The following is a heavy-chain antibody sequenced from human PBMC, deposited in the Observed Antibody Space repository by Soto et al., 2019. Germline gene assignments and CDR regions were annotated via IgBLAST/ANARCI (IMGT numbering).Heavy chain of an antibody. V-gene: IGHV1-69*02. D-gene: IGHD3-10*01. Sequence: SVKVSCKASGGTFSSYTISWVRQAPGQGLEWMGRIIPILGIANYAQKFQGRVTITADKSTSTAYMELSSLRSEDTAVYYCARSMVRGVSDYWGQGTLVTVSS. CDR2: IIPILGIA. CDR1: GGTFSSYT. CDR3: ARSMVRGVSDY. J-gene: IGHJ4*02.